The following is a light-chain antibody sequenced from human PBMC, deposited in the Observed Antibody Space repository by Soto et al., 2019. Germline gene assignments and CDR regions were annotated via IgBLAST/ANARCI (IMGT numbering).Light chain of an antibody. CDR1: QSIGIR. V-gene: IGKV1-5*03. Sequence: IRMTQSPSTQSASIGDRVTITCRASQSIGIRLAWYHQKPGRAPKFLMFEASSLERGVPSRFSGSGSGTEFTLTISGLQPDDFATYYCQQYKSYPWTFGQGTKVEIK. CDR2: EAS. J-gene: IGKJ1*01. CDR3: QQYKSYPWT.